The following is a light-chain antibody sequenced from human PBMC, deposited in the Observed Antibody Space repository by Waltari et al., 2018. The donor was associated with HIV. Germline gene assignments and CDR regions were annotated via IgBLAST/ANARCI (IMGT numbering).Light chain of an antibody. J-gene: IGLJ1*01. CDR3: AAWDDSLNGLYV. CDR2: SNN. Sequence: QSVLTHPPSASGTPGQRVTISCSGSSSNIGSNTVNWYQQLPGTAPKLLIYSNNRRPSWFPDRFSGSKSGTSASLAISGLQSEDEADYYCAAWDDSLNGLYVFGTGTKVTVL. V-gene: IGLV1-44*01. CDR1: SSNIGSNT.